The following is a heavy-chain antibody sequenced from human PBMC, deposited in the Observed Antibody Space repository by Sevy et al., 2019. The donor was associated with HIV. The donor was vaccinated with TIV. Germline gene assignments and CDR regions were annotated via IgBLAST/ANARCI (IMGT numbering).Heavy chain of an antibody. J-gene: IGHJ3*02. D-gene: IGHD3-22*01. Sequence: GESLKISCAASGFTFSSYAMSWVRQAPGKGLEWVSAISGSGGSTYYADSVKGRFTISRDNSKNTLYLQMNSLRAEDTAVYYCAKDVYYDSSGYFSGAFDIWGQGTMVTVSS. CDR1: GFTFSSYA. CDR3: AKDVYYDSSGYFSGAFDI. CDR2: ISGSGGST. V-gene: IGHV3-23*01.